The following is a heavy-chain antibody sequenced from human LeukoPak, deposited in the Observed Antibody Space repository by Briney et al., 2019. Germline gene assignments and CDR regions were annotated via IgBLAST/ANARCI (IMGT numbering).Heavy chain of an antibody. CDR3: AKDYYYNSSGYLDP. Sequence: GGSLRLSCAASGFTFSSYAMSGVRQAPGKGLEWVSAISGSGGSTYYADSVKGRFTISRDNSKNTLYLQMNSLRAEDTAVYYCAKDYYYNSSGYLDPWGQGTLVTVSS. V-gene: IGHV3-23*01. CDR2: ISGSGGST. CDR1: GFTFSSYA. J-gene: IGHJ5*02. D-gene: IGHD3-22*01.